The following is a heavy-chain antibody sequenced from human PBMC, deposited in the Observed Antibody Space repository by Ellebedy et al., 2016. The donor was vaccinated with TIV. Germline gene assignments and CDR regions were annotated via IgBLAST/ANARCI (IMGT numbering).Heavy chain of an antibody. D-gene: IGHD1-26*01. Sequence: ASVKVSCXASGYTFTGYYMHWVRQAPGQGLEWMGWINPNSGGTNYAQKFQGRVTMTRDTSISTAYMELSRLRSDDTAVYYCARDGGSWTAYYYYGMDVWGQGTTVTVSS. CDR2: INPNSGGT. J-gene: IGHJ6*02. CDR3: ARDGGSWTAYYYYGMDV. CDR1: GYTFTGYY. V-gene: IGHV1-2*02.